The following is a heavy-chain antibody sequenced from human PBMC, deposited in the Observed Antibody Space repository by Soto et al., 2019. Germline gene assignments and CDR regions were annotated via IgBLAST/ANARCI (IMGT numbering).Heavy chain of an antibody. J-gene: IGHJ4*02. CDR3: AREAGDYGHTYFDY. D-gene: IGHD3-10*01. CDR2: IIPTFGTV. V-gene: IGHV1-69*01. Sequence: QLVQSGPEVKKPGSSVKVSCKSVGDTFSSYAVSWVQQAPGQGLEWMGGIIPTFGTVNYAQKFQGRATITADESTRLSYMELSSLKSEDTAVYYCAREAGDYGHTYFDYWGQGTLISVSS. CDR1: GDTFSSYA.